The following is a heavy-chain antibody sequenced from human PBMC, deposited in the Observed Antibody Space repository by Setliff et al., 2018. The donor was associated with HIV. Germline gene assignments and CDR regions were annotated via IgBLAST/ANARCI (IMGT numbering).Heavy chain of an antibody. V-gene: IGHV3-48*04. CDR1: GFTFSDYS. CDR2: INNISSTI. Sequence: GGSLRLSCVASGFTFSDYSMNWVRQAPGKGLEWVSYINNISSTISYADSVRGRFTVSRDNAKNSLWLQLDSLKVEDTALYFCVRSLSGNSSTYYWAFDFWGQGAPVTVSS. J-gene: IGHJ4*02. CDR3: VRSLSGNSSTYYWAFDF. D-gene: IGHD3-22*01.